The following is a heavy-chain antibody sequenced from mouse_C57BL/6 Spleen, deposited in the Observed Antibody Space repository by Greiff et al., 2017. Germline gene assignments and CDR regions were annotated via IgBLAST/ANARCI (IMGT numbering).Heavy chain of an antibody. V-gene: IGHV1-20*01. J-gene: IGHJ2*01. D-gene: IGHD1-1*02. Sequence: VQLQQSGPELVKPGDSVKISCKASGYSFTGYFMNWVMQSHGKSLEWIGRINPYNGDTFYNQKFKGQATLTVDKSSSTAHMELRSLTSEDSAVYYCARRELSDYWGQGTTLTVSS. CDR2: INPYNGDT. CDR3: ARRELSDY. CDR1: GYSFTGYF.